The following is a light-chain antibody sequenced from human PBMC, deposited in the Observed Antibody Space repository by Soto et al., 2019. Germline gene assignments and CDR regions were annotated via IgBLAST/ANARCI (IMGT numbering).Light chain of an antibody. Sequence: EIVLTQSPGTLSLSPGERATLSCRASQSVSSSYLAWYQQKPGQAPRLLIYGASNRATGIPDRFSGSGSGTDFTLTISRLEPEDFAVYYCQQYGSSSFTFGPGTKVEIK. CDR1: QSVSSSY. J-gene: IGKJ3*01. CDR2: GAS. CDR3: QQYGSSSFT. V-gene: IGKV3-20*01.